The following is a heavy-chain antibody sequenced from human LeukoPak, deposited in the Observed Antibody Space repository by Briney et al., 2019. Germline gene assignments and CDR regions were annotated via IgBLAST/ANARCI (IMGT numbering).Heavy chain of an antibody. J-gene: IGHJ4*02. CDR1: GGSISSSSYY. V-gene: IGHV4-39*01. CDR3: ASLRERSYYARGFDY. Sequence: SGTLSLTCTVSGGSISSSSYYWGWIRQTPGKGLEWIGSIYYSGSTFYSPSLKSRVTISVDTSKNQFSLKLSSVTAADTAVYYCASLRERSYYARGFDYWGQGTLVTVSS. D-gene: IGHD1-26*01. CDR2: IYYSGST.